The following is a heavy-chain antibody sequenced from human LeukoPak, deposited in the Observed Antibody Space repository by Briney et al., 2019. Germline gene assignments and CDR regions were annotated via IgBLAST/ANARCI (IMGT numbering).Heavy chain of an antibody. CDR3: AKDRDTFNSYYYGMDV. V-gene: IGHV3-43D*04. CDR2: ISWDGGSI. CDR1: GFTFDDYA. D-gene: IGHD3-16*01. J-gene: IGHJ6*04. Sequence: PGGSLRLSCAASGFTFDDYAMHWVRQAPGKGLEWVSLISWDGGSIYYADSVKGRFTISRDNSKNSLYLQMNSLRAEDTALYYCAKDRDTFNSYYYGMDVWGKGTTVTVSS.